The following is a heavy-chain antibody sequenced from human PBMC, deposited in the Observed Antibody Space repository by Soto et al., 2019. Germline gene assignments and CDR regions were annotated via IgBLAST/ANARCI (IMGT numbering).Heavy chain of an antibody. CDR2: ISAYNGNT. V-gene: IGHV1-18*01. Sequence: GPVKVSCKASGYTFTSYGISWVRQAPGQGLEWMGWISAYNGNTNYAQKLQGRVTMTTDTSTSTAYMELRSLRSDDTAVYYCARRIYYYDSSGYYSSQYYFDYWGQGTLVTVSS. J-gene: IGHJ4*02. D-gene: IGHD3-22*01. CDR1: GYTFTSYG. CDR3: ARRIYYYDSSGYYSSQYYFDY.